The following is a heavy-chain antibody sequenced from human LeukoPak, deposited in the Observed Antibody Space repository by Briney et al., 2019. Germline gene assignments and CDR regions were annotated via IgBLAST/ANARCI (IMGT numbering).Heavy chain of an antibody. D-gene: IGHD3-22*01. CDR1: GFTFSSYE. V-gene: IGHV3-48*03. J-gene: IGHJ4*02. Sequence: PGGSLRLSCAASGFTFSSYEMNWVRQAPGKGLEWVSYISSSGTTIYYADSVKGRFTISRDSAKNSLYLQMNSLRAEDTAVYYCARAIYYYDSSGYTSDYWGQGTLVTVSS. CDR2: ISSSGTTI. CDR3: ARAIYYYDSSGYTSDY.